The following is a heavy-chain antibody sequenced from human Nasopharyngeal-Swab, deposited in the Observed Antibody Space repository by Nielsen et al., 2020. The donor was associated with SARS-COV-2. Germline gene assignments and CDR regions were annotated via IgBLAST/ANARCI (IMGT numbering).Heavy chain of an antibody. CDR2: ISGSGGST. Sequence: GESLKISCAASGFTFSSYAMSWVRQAPGKGLEWVSSISGSGGSTYYADSVKGRFTISRDYSMNTLYLQMNSLRAEDTAVYYCAKERTTYSGATNFAYWGQGTLVTVSS. CDR3: AKERTTYSGATNFAY. V-gene: IGHV3-23*01. CDR1: GFTFSSYA. D-gene: IGHD1-1*01. J-gene: IGHJ4*02.